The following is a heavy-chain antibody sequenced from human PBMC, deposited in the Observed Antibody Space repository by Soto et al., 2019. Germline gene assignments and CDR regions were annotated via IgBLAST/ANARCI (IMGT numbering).Heavy chain of an antibody. D-gene: IGHD3-10*01. CDR2: ISAYNGNT. CDR1: GYTFTTYG. J-gene: IGHJ5*02. V-gene: IGHV1-18*01. CDR3: ARVYFVSGNLNPHNRYAP. Sequence: ASVKVSCKASGYTFTTYGISWVRQAPGQGLEWMGWISAYNGNTNYVQKLQGRVTMTADTSTSTAYMELRSLRSDDTAVYYCARVYFVSGNLNPHNRYAPWARGTLVPVSA.